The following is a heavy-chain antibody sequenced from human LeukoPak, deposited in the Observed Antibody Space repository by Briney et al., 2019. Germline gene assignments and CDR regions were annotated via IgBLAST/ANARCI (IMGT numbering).Heavy chain of an antibody. D-gene: IGHD5-24*01. J-gene: IGHJ3*02. CDR1: GFTFSSYE. V-gene: IGHV3-48*03. CDR3: AREDGDAFDI. Sequence: PGGSLRLSCIASGFTFSSYEMDWVRRAPGKGLEWVSYIGSSGSSRYYADSVKGRFTTSRDNAKNSLYLQMNSLRAEDTAVYYCAREDGDAFDIWGQGTMVTVSS. CDR2: IGSSGSSR.